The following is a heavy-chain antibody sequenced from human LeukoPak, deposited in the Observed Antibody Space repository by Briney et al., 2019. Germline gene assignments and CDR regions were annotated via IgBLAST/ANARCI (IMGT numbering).Heavy chain of an antibody. CDR1: GYSFTSYW. CDR3: ARPQYYYDSSGYSYYFDY. D-gene: IGHD3-22*01. V-gene: IGHV5-51*01. J-gene: IGHJ4*02. CDR2: IYPGDSDT. Sequence: GESLKISCKGSGYSFTSYWIGWVRQMPGEGLEWMGIIYPGDSDTRYSPSFQGQVTISADKSISTAYLQWSSLKASDTAMYYCARPQYYYDSSGYSYYFDYWGQGTLVTVSS.